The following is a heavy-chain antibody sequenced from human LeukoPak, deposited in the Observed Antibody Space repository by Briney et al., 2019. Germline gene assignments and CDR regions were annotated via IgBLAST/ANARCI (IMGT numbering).Heavy chain of an antibody. V-gene: IGHV3-33*01. D-gene: IGHD3-10*01. CDR3: ARVRERGGSGSYPPSFDY. CDR1: GFTFSSYG. J-gene: IGHJ4*02. CDR2: IWYDGSNK. Sequence: GGSLRLSCAASGFTFSSYGMHWVRQAPGKGLEWVAVIWYDGSNKYYADSVKGRFTISRDNSKNTLYLQMNSLRAEDTAVYYCARVRERGGSGSYPPSFDYWGQGTLVTVSS.